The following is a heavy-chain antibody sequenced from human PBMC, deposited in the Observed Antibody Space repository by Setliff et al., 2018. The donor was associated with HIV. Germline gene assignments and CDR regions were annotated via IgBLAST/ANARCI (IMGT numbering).Heavy chain of an antibody. V-gene: IGHV1-46*01. D-gene: IGHD6-6*01. CDR2: INPSSGST. CDR1: GYTFTSYY. J-gene: IGHJ1*01. CDR3: ARDPAPSSSASYFQH. Sequence: ASVKVSCKASGYTFTSYYMQWVRHAAGQGLEWMGIINPSSGSTTYAQKFQGRVTMTRDTSTSTVYMELSSLRSEDTAVYYCARDPAPSSSASYFQHWGQGTPVTVSS.